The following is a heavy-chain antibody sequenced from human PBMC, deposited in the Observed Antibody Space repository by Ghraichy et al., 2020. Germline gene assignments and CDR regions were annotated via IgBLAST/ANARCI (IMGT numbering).Heavy chain of an antibody. D-gene: IGHD2-21*02. Sequence: SETLSLTCTVSGGSVSSGSYYWSWIRQPPGKGLEWIGYIYYSGSTNYNPSLKSRVTISVDTSKNQFSLKLSSVTAADTAVYYCARIKIVVVTAYFDYWGQGTLVTVSS. CDR2: IYYSGST. J-gene: IGHJ4*02. V-gene: IGHV4-61*01. CDR1: GGSVSSGSYY. CDR3: ARIKIVVVTAYFDY.